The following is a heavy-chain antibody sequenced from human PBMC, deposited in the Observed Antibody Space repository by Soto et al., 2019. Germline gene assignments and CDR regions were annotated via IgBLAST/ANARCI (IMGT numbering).Heavy chain of an antibody. CDR1: SCPIRISTRN. CDR3: ARHGSGETYYYYYGMDV. V-gene: IGHV4-39*01. CDR2: IYYSGST. Sequence: PSEGLSRTYNTSSCPIRISTRNRSWSLQPPGKVLEWIGSIYYSGSTYYNPSLKSRVTISVDTSKNQFSLKLSSVTAADTALYYCARHGSGETYYYYYGMDVWGQGT. D-gene: IGHD2-21*01. J-gene: IGHJ6*02.